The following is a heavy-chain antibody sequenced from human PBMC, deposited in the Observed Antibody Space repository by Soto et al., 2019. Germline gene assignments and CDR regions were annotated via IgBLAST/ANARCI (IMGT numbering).Heavy chain of an antibody. CDR1: GGTFGSYA. Sequence: QVQLVQSGAEVKKPGSSVKVSCKASGGTFGSYAISWVRQAPGQGLEWVGGIIPIPGTANYAQKFQGRVTSAADESTSTAYMELSSLRSEDTAVYYCAKSQGSSTSLEIYYYYYYGMDVWGQGTTVTVSS. CDR3: AKSQGSSTSLEIYYYYYYGMDV. CDR2: IIPIPGTA. D-gene: IGHD2-2*01. V-gene: IGHV1-69*01. J-gene: IGHJ6*02.